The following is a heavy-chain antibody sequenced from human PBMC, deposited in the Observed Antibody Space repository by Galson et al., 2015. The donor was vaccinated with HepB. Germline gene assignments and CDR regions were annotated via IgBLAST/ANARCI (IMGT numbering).Heavy chain of an antibody. CDR1: GFTFSTSE. Sequence: SLRLSCAASGFTFSTSEMNWVRQAPGKGPEWVSYSSSSSSTISYADSVKGRFTISRDNAKNSLYLQMNSLRVEDTAVYYCARAAHDIDNGYYRSYWYFDLWGRGTLVTVSS. CDR3: ARAAHDIDNGYYRSYWYFDL. CDR2: SSSSSSTI. J-gene: IGHJ2*01. V-gene: IGHV3-48*03. D-gene: IGHD3-22*01.